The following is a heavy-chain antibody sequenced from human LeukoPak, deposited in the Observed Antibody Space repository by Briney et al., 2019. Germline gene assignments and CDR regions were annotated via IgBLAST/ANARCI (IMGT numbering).Heavy chain of an antibody. CDR2: IRSKANNYAT. CDR3: AKPISGGLAVTADWFDP. D-gene: IGHD6-19*01. V-gene: IGHV3-73*01. CDR1: GFTFSGSA. Sequence: GGSLRLSCAASGFTFSGSAMHWVRQASGKGLEWVGRIRSKANNYATAYAASVKGRFTISRDDSKNTAYLQMNSLKTEDTAVYYCAKPISGGLAVTADWFDPWGQGTLVTVSS. J-gene: IGHJ5*02.